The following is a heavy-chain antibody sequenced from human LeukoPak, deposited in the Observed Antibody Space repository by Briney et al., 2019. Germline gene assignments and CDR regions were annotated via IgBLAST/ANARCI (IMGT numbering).Heavy chain of an antibody. V-gene: IGHV1-24*01. CDR1: GYTHTELS. CDR3: ARHYYGSGTDYYFDY. D-gene: IGHD3-10*01. J-gene: IGHJ4*02. Sequence: ASVKVSCKVSGYTHTELSMHWVRQAPGKGLEWMGGFDPEDGETIYAQKFQGRVTLPEDTSTGTAYMERSSLRSEDTAGYYCARHYYGSGTDYYFDYWGQGTLVTVSS. CDR2: FDPEDGET.